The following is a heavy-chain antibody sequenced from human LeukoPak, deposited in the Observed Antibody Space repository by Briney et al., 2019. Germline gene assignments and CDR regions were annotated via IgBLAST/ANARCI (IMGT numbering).Heavy chain of an antibody. CDR3: ARSKYHGSVIDY. Sequence: SETLSLTCAVSGASFSGYYWNWIRQPPGMGLEWIGEISHSGSTNYNPSLKSRVTISVDASNKQFSLKLSSVTAADTAVYYCARSKYHGSVIDYWGQGTLVTVSS. CDR1: GASFSGYY. J-gene: IGHJ4*02. D-gene: IGHD2-2*01. V-gene: IGHV4-34*01. CDR2: ISHSGST.